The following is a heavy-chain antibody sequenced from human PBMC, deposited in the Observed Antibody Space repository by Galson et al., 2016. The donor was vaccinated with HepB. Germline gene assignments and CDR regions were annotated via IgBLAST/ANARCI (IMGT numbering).Heavy chain of an antibody. CDR2: IFWDDDK. D-gene: IGHD3-9*01. Sequence: PALVKPTQTLALTCTFSGFSLSSSGEAVGWIRQPPGKALEWLALIFWDDDKRYSPSLKSRLTITMDTSKNLVVLTMTNMGPVDTATYFCVHTNGGFNIFTDLYSPFDSWGQGSLVTVTS. CDR1: GFSLSSSGEA. CDR3: VHTNGGFNIFTDLYSPFDS. J-gene: IGHJ4*02. V-gene: IGHV2-5*02.